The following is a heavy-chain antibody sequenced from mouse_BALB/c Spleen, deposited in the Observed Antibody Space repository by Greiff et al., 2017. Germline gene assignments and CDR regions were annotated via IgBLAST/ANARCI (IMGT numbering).Heavy chain of an antibody. J-gene: IGHJ2*01. CDR3: TRDQAYDYDDY. Sequence: EVMLVESGGGLVKPGGSLKLSCAASGFTFSSYTMSWVRQTPEKRLEWVATISSGGSYTYYPDSVKGRFTISRDNAKNTLYLQMSSLKSEDTAMYYCTRDQAYDYDDYWGQGTTLTVSS. CDR2: ISSGGSYT. D-gene: IGHD2-4*01. CDR1: GFTFSSYT. V-gene: IGHV5-6-4*01.